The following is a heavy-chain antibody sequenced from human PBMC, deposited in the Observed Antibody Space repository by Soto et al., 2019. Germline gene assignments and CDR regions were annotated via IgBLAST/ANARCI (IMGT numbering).Heavy chain of an antibody. CDR3: ARSGSGSYSPYYYYYGMDV. V-gene: IGHV4-59*08. D-gene: IGHD3-10*01. CDR2: VYYSGST. CDR1: GGSISSYY. J-gene: IGHJ6*02. Sequence: SETLSLTCTVSGGSISSYYWSWIRQPPGKGLEWIGYVYYSGSTNYNPSLKSRVTIAVDTSKNQFSLKLSSVTAADTAVYYCARSGSGSYSPYYYYYGMDVWGQGTTVTVSS.